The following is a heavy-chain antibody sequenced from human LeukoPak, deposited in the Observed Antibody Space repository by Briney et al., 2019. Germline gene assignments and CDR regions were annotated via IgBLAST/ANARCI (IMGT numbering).Heavy chain of an antibody. CDR2: ISAYNGNT. D-gene: IGHD1-1*01. CDR1: GYTFTSYS. CDR3: ARDPKVQLEPPGYYYGMDV. Sequence: ASVKVSCKASGYTFTSYSISWVRQAPGQGLEWMGWISAYNGNTNYAQKLQGRVTMTTDTSTSTAYMELRSLRSDDTAVYYCARDPKVQLEPPGYYYGMDVWGQGTTVTVSS. J-gene: IGHJ6*02. V-gene: IGHV1-18*01.